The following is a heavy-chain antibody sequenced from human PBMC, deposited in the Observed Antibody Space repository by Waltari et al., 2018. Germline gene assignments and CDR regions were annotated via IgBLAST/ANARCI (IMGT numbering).Heavy chain of an antibody. J-gene: IGHJ4*02. V-gene: IGHV3-48*03. Sequence: EEQLVESGGGLVQPGGSLRPSCAASGFPFSNSLMNWVRQSPVKGLEWLLYIHNDGSIMHYADSVRGRFTISRDNAKNSLYLQMNSLRDEDTAVYYCARDSLVPAAHFDLWGLGTLVTVSS. CDR1: GFPFSNSL. D-gene: IGHD2-2*01. CDR2: IHNDGSIM. CDR3: ARDSLVPAAHFDL.